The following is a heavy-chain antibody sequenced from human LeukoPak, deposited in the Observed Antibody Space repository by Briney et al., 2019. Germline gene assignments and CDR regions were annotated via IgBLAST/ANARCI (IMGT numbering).Heavy chain of an antibody. D-gene: IGHD1-1*01. CDR1: GGTFSSYA. CDR3: ARATWIPGHWFDP. J-gene: IGHJ5*02. CDR2: IIPIFGTA. Sequence: SVKVSCKASGGTFSSYAISWVRQAPGQGLEWMGGIIPIFGTANYAQKFQGRVTITADKSTSIAYMELSSLRSEDTAVYYCARATWIPGHWFDPWGQGTLVTVSS. V-gene: IGHV1-69*06.